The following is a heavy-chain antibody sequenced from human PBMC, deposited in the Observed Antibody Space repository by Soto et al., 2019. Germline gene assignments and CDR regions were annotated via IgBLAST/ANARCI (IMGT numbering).Heavy chain of an antibody. V-gene: IGHV7-4-1*01. D-gene: IGHD5-18*01. CDR1: GYTFTSYA. CDR2: INTNTGNP. J-gene: IGHJ4*02. Sequence: SVKVSCKASGYTFTSYAMNWVRQAPGQGLEWMGWINTNTGNPTYAQGFTGRFVFSLDTSVSTAYLQICSLKAEDTAVYYCARTGYSYGYGGKYYFDYWGQGTLVTFSS. CDR3: ARTGYSYGYGGKYYFDY.